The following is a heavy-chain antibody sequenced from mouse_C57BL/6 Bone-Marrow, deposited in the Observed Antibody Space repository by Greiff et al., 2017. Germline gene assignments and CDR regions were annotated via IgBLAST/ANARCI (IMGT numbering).Heavy chain of an antibody. CDR2: INPNNGGT. V-gene: IGHV1-26*01. Sequence: VQLQQSGPELVKPGASVKISCKASGYTFTDYYMNWVKQSHGKSLEWIGDINPNNGGTSYNQKLKGKATLTVDKSSSTAYMELRSLTSEDSAVYYCARYGGVADWYFDVWGTGTTVTVSS. CDR3: ARYGGVADWYFDV. CDR1: GYTFTDYY. D-gene: IGHD1-1*02. J-gene: IGHJ1*03.